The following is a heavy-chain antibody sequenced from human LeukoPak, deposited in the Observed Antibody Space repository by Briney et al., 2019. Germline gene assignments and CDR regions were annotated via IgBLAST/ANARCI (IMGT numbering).Heavy chain of an antibody. J-gene: IGHJ4*02. CDR2: ISGSGGRT. CDR1: GFTFSIYE. Sequence: GGSLRLSCAASGFTFSIYEMSWVRQAPGKGLEWVSVISGSGGRTNHADAVKGRFTISRDNSKNTLYLQMNSLRAEDTAVYYCAILTPAGSFDNWGQGTLVTVSS. D-gene: IGHD2-15*01. V-gene: IGHV3-23*01. CDR3: AILTPAGSFDN.